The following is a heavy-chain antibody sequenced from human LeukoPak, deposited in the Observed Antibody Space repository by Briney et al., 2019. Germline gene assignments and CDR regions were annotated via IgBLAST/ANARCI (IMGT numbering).Heavy chain of an antibody. CDR2: IYPGDSDT. CDR3: ARGRRDYYDSSGYLDY. CDR1: GYSFTSYW. Sequence: GESLKISCKGSGYSFTSYWIGWVRQMPGKGLEWRGIIYPGDSDTRYSPSFQGQVTISADKSISTAYLQWSSLKASDTAMYYCARGRRDYYDSSGYLDYWGQGTLVTVSS. D-gene: IGHD3-22*01. V-gene: IGHV5-51*01. J-gene: IGHJ4*02.